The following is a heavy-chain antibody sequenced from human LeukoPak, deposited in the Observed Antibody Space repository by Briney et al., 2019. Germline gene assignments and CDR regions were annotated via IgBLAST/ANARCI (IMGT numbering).Heavy chain of an antibody. CDR2: IYHSGST. J-gene: IGHJ4*02. D-gene: IGHD1-20*01. CDR3: ARDDSITGTT. V-gene: IGHV4-30-2*01. CDR1: GGSISSGGYS. Sequence: SETLSLTCAVSGGSISSGGYSWSWIRQPPGKGLEWIGYIYHSGSTYYNPSLKSRVTISVDRSKNQFSLKLSSVTAADTAVYYCARDDSITGTTWGQGTLVTVSS.